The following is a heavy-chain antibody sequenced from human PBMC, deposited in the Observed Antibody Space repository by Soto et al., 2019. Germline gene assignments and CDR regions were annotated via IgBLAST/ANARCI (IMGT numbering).Heavy chain of an antibody. J-gene: IGHJ4*02. V-gene: IGHV3-53*01. Sequence: GGSLTLSFSACVFPLNIKYVSWVRQDPGKGLEWVSVIYSGGSTYYADSVKGRFTISRDNSKNTLYLQMNSLRAEDTAVYYCAKDLDDSSGYWAYWGQGTLVNVSS. CDR1: VFPLNIKY. CDR3: AKDLDDSSGYWAY. D-gene: IGHD3-22*01. CDR2: IYSGGST.